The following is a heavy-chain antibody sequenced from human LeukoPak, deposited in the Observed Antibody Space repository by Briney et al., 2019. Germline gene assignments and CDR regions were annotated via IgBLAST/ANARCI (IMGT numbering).Heavy chain of an antibody. V-gene: IGHV3-23*01. D-gene: IGHD1-1*01. CDR2: ITDGADT. CDR3: AKVDYWSPENYLDS. CDR1: VFPFGSYA. J-gene: IGHJ4*02. Sequence: AGTLRFSCAASVFPFGSYAMTWVRQAPGKGLESVSVITDGADTYYADSVKGRFTISRDHSQNTVHLQMDNLRADDTAVYYCAKVDYWSPENYLDSWGQGTLVTVSS.